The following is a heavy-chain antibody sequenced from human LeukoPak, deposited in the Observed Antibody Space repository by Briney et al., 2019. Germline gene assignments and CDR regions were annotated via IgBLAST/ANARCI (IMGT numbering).Heavy chain of an antibody. CDR2: IYHSGST. CDR3: ARQVRDSSPGLYFDY. Sequence: PSETLSLTCTVSGYSISSGYYWGWIRQPPGKGLEWIGSIYHSGSTYYNPSLKSRVTISVDTSKNQFSLKLSSVTAADTAVYYCARQVRDSSPGLYFDYWGQGTPVTVSS. J-gene: IGHJ4*02. D-gene: IGHD3-22*01. CDR1: GYSISSGYY. V-gene: IGHV4-38-2*02.